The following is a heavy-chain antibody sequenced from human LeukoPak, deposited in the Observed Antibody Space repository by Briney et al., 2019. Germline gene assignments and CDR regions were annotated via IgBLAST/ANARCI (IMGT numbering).Heavy chain of an antibody. Sequence: SETLSLTCAVSGYSISSGYYWGWIRQPPGKGLEWIGSIYHSGSTYYNPSLKSRVTISVDTSKNQFSLKLSSVTAADTAVYYCAGEGYCSSTSCYYYCDYWGQGTLVTVSS. J-gene: IGHJ4*02. V-gene: IGHV4-38-2*01. CDR2: IYHSGST. CDR1: GYSISSGYY. CDR3: AGEGYCSSTSCYYYCDY. D-gene: IGHD2-2*01.